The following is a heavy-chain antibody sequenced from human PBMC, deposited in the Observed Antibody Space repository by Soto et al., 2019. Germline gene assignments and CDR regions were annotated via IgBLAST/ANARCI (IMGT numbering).Heavy chain of an antibody. CDR1: GLSFSTHS. Sequence: EVQLVESGGGLVEPGGSQRLSCTPSGLSFSTHSMNWVRQAPGKGLEWVSSISSSSYYIYYADSVKGRFTISRDNAKTTLFLQMNSLRADDTAVYYCARNRDPSSKTHGMDVWGQGTTVTVSS. CDR3: ARNRDPSSKTHGMDV. V-gene: IGHV3-21*06. CDR2: ISSSSYYI. J-gene: IGHJ6*02.